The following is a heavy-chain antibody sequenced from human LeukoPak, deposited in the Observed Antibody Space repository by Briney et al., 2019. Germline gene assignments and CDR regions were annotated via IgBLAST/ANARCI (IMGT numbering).Heavy chain of an antibody. Sequence: GGSLRLSCAASGFTVSSNYMSWVRQAPGKGLEWVSVIYSGGSTYYADSVKGRLTISRDNSKNTLYLQMNSLRAEDTAVYYCARGDLGAAFDYWGQGTLVTVSS. CDR3: ARGDLGAAFDY. V-gene: IGHV3-53*01. CDR1: GFTVSSNY. CDR2: IYSGGST. D-gene: IGHD1-26*01. J-gene: IGHJ4*02.